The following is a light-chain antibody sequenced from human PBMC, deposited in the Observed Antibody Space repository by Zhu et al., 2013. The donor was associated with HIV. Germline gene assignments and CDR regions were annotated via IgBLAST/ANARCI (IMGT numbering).Light chain of an antibody. CDR3: QRFGSSLTWT. CDR2: GAS. J-gene: IGKJ1*01. CDR1: QSVANS. Sequence: EIVLTQSPVTLSLSPGERATLSCRASQSVANSLAWYQQKPGQAPRLLIYGASTRATGIPARFSGSGSGTDFTLTITGLEPEDSGMYFCQRFGSSLTWTFGQGTNLEIK. V-gene: IGKV3-20*01.